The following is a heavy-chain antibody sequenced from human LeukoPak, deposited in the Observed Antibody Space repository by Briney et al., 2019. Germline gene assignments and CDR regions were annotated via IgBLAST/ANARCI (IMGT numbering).Heavy chain of an antibody. CDR2: ITWNSGNI. V-gene: IGHV3-9*03. J-gene: IGHJ4*02. CDR1: GFPFDDYA. Sequence: QPGGSLRLSCAASGFPFDDYAMHWVRQAPGKGLEWVSGITWNSGNIGYADSVKGRFTISRDNAKNCLYLEMNSLRAEDMALYYCAKVRWDNNSWYYLDYWGQGTLVTVSS. CDR3: AKVRWDNNSWYYLDY. D-gene: IGHD6-13*01.